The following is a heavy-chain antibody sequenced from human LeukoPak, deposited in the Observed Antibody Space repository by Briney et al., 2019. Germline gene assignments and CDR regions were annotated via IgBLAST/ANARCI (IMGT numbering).Heavy chain of an antibody. CDR2: MSSDGTII. D-gene: IGHD4-17*01. CDR3: AKGRGTTVTAAANY. V-gene: IGHV3-30*18. J-gene: IGHJ4*02. CDR1: GFTFSSYW. Sequence: GGSLRLSCAASGFTFSSYWMHWVRQAPGKGLEWVAVMSSDGTIIHYADSVKGRFTISRDNSKNTLFLQFNSLRADDTAVYYCAKGRGTTVTAAANYWGQGTLVTVSS.